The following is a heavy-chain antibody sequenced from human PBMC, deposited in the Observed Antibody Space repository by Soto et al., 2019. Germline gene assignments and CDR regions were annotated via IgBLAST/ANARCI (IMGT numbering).Heavy chain of an antibody. D-gene: IGHD2-8*01. CDR2: ISGYNGDT. CDR3: AKNGQPPYYYYGLDV. J-gene: IGHJ6*02. CDR1: GYTFTRYG. Sequence: QGHLVQSEAEVKKPGASVKVSCKASGYTFTRYGISWVRQAPGQGLEWMGWISGYNGDTNYARKFKDRVSMTIDTSTGTAYMELRSLTSDDTAIYYCAKNGQPPYYYYGLDVWGQGTKVTVSS. V-gene: IGHV1-18*01.